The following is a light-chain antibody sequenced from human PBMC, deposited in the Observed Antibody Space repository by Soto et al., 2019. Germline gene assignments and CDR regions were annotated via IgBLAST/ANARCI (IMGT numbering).Light chain of an antibody. J-gene: IGLJ1*01. CDR3: SSYAGSSNV. V-gene: IGLV2-14*01. CDR2: EVS. CDR1: SSDVGGYNY. Sequence: QSVLTQPASVSGSPGQSITISCTGSSSDVGGYNYVSWYQQYPGRSPKLMIFEVSLRPAGVSNRFSGSKSGNTASLTVSGLQAEDEADYYCSSYAGSSNVFGTGTKVTVL.